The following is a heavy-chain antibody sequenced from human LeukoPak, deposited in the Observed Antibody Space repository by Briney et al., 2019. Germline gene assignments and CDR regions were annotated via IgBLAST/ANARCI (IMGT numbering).Heavy chain of an antibody. Sequence: PGGSLRLSCVGSGLIFRDYWMNWVRQVPGKGLEWVANINEDGSVQDYVDSVRGRLSISRDNARNSFYLQINNLRVEDTAVYYCATRESSMARSHWGQGTLVTVSS. CDR1: GLIFRDYW. CDR3: ATRESSMARSH. D-gene: IGHD3-10*01. CDR2: INEDGSVQ. V-gene: IGHV3-7*01. J-gene: IGHJ4*02.